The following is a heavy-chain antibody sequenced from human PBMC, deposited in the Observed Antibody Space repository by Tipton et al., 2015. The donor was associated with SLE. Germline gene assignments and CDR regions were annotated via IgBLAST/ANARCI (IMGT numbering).Heavy chain of an antibody. Sequence: TLSLTCTVSGGSVSSSSYYWGWIRQPPGKGLEWIGSIYHSGSTYYNPSLKSRVTISVDTSKNQFSLKLSSVSAADTAVYYCARAGGSYFGDAFDIWGQGTMVTVSS. CDR3: ARAGGSYFGDAFDI. CDR1: GGSVSSSSYY. J-gene: IGHJ3*02. D-gene: IGHD1-26*01. CDR2: IYHSGST. V-gene: IGHV4-39*07.